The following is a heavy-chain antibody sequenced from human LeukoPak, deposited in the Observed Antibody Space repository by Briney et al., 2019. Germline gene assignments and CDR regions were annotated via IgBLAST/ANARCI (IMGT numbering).Heavy chain of an antibody. CDR3: ARGPTYYDFWSGYYLDAFDT. V-gene: IGHV4-34*01. CDR1: GGSFSGYY. J-gene: IGHJ3*02. CDR2: INHSGST. D-gene: IGHD3-3*01. Sequence: PSETLSLTCAVYGGSFSGYYWSWIRQPPGKGLEWIGEINHSGSTNYNPSLKSRVTISVDTSKNQFSLKLSSVTAADTAVYYCARGPTYYDFWSGYYLDAFDTWGQGTMVTVSS.